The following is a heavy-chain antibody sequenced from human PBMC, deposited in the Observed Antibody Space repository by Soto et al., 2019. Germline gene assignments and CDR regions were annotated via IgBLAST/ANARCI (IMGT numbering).Heavy chain of an antibody. CDR3: ARGYCSSTSCYHWFDP. Sequence: QVQLQQWGAGLLKPSETLSLTCAVYGGSFSGYYWSWIRQPPGKGLEWIGEINHSGRTNYNPSLKSQVTISVDTSKNQFSLKLSSVTAADTAVYYCARGYCSSTSCYHWFDPWGQGTLVTVSS. V-gene: IGHV4-34*01. J-gene: IGHJ5*02. D-gene: IGHD2-2*01. CDR2: INHSGRT. CDR1: GGSFSGYY.